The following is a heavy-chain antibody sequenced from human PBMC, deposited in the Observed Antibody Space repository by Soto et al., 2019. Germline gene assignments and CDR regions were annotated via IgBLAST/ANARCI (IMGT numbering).Heavy chain of an antibody. J-gene: IGHJ6*02. Sequence: ASVKVSCKASGYTFTSYGISWVRQAPGQGLEWMGWISAYNGNTNYAQKLQGRVTMTTDTSTSTAYMELRSLRSDDTAVYYCARDTRIAAAGTQVYYYYGMDVWGQGTTVTVSS. V-gene: IGHV1-18*01. CDR3: ARDTRIAAAGTQVYYYYGMDV. D-gene: IGHD6-13*01. CDR1: GYTFTSYG. CDR2: ISAYNGNT.